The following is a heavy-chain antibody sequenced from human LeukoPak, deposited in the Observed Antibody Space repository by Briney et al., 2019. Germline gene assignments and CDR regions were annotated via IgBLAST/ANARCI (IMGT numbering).Heavy chain of an antibody. CDR3: ARNSCPSGTCYDNRGYFDY. CDR1: GGSINSATDY. Sequence: SQTLSLTCTVSGGSINSATDYWTWIRQPAGKGLEWLGRIYTSGSTNYNPSLKSRVTISVDTSKNQFSLRLSSVTAADTAVYYCARNSCPSGTCYDNRGYFDYWGQGTLVTVSS. J-gene: IGHJ4*02. V-gene: IGHV4-61*02. CDR2: IYTSGST. D-gene: IGHD2-15*01.